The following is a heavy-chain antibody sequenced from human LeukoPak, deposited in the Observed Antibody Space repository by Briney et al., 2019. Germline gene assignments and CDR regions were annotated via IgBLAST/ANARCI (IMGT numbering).Heavy chain of an antibody. CDR1: GFTFSSYA. J-gene: IGHJ5*02. V-gene: IGHV3-30-3*01. Sequence: GRSLRLSCVASGFTFSSYAMHWVRQAPGKGLEWVALLSYDGGNKYYADSVKGRFTISRDNSKNTLYLQMNSLRAEDTAVYYCARSLLTDPIWFGERSTGGWFDPWGQGTLVTVSS. CDR2: LSYDGGNK. D-gene: IGHD3-10*01. CDR3: ARSLLTDPIWFGERSTGGWFDP.